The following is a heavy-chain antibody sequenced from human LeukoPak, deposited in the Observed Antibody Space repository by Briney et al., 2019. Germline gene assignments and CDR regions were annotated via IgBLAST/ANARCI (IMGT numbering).Heavy chain of an antibody. V-gene: IGHV3-7*01. CDR3: ARDVFHSDGWYLQN. CDR2: IKEDGSEK. CDR1: GFTFSSYW. D-gene: IGHD6-19*01. Sequence: GGSLRLSCAASGFTFSSYWMSWVRQAPGKGLEWVANIKEDGSEKYYVDSVKGRFTISRDNGKNSVYLQMNSLRAEDTAVYYCARDVFHSDGWYLQNWGQGTLVTVSS. J-gene: IGHJ4*02.